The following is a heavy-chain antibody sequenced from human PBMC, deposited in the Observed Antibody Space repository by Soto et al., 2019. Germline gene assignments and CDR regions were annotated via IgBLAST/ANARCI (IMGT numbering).Heavy chain of an antibody. D-gene: IGHD6-13*01. J-gene: IGHJ6*02. CDR2: IYYSGST. V-gene: IGHV4-59*01. CDR3: ARENYMYSSSGFYYYDMDV. Sequence: PSETLSLTCTVSGDSINSYHWSWIRQPPGKGLEWIGYIYYSGSTNYNPSLKSRATISVDMSKNQFSLELSSVTAADTAVYYCARENYMYSSSGFYYYDMDVWGQGTTVT. CDR1: GDSINSYH.